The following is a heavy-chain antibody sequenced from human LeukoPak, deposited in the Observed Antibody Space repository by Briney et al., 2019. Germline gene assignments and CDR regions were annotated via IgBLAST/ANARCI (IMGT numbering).Heavy chain of an antibody. CDR2: ISYDGSNK. CDR1: GFTFSSYA. D-gene: IGHD3-10*01. V-gene: IGHV3-30*04. Sequence: GGSLRLSCAASGFTFSSYAMHWVRQAPGKGLEWVAVISYDGSNKYYADSVKGRFTISRDNSKNTLYLQMNSLRAEDTAVYYCARGRRVLLWFGESYYFDYWGPGTLVTVSS. J-gene: IGHJ4*02. CDR3: ARGRRVLLWFGESYYFDY.